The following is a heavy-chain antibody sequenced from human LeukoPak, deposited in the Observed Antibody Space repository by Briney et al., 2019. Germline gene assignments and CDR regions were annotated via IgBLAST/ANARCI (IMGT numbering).Heavy chain of an antibody. J-gene: IGHJ3*02. CDR1: GFTFSIFA. CDR2: IPYDGSNK. Sequence: GGSLRLSCAASGFTFSIFAIHWVRQAPGKGLEWVAVIPYDGSNKYYADSVKGRFTISRDNSKSTLYLQMNSLRAEDTAVYYCAKAEVATIDSAFDIWGQGTMVTVSS. D-gene: IGHD5-12*01. V-gene: IGHV3-30*04. CDR3: AKAEVATIDSAFDI.